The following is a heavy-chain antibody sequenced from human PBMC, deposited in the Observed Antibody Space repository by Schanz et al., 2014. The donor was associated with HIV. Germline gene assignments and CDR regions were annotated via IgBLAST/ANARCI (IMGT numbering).Heavy chain of an antibody. J-gene: IGHJ6*02. D-gene: IGHD5-18*01. CDR2: RRAKSDRYAT. V-gene: IGHV3-72*01. CDR1: GFIFSDHF. Sequence: GPLGGSGGGLVKPGGGLRLSCTTSGFIFSDHFMGWVRQAPGKGVGWGARRRAKSDRYATEYAASVTGRFTISRDDSKNSVYLQMNSLNIEDTAVYYCRGYRFYYGVDFWGQGTTVTVS. CDR3: RGYRFYYGVDF.